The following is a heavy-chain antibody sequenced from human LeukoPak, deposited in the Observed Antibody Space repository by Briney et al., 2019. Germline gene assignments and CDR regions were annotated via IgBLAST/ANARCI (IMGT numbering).Heavy chain of an antibody. J-gene: IGHJ6*03. CDR3: ARGVWGCSSTSCYDGYYYYYYMDV. CDR2: IYTSGST. V-gene: IGHV4-4*07. D-gene: IGHD2-2*01. Sequence: PSETLSLTCTVSGGSISSYYWSWIRQPAGKGLEWIGRIYTSGSTNYNPSLKSRVTMPVDTSKNQFSLKLSSVTAADTAVYYCARGVWGCSSTSCYDGYYYYYYMDVWGKGTTVTVSS. CDR1: GGSISSYY.